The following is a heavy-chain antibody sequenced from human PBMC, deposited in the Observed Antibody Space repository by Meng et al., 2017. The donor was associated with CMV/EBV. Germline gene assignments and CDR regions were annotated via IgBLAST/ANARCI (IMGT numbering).Heavy chain of an antibody. J-gene: IGHJ4*02. CDR2: ISSSSSYI. Sequence: GESLKIACAASGFTFSSYSMNWVRQAPGKGLEWVSSISSSSSYIYYADSVKGRFTISRDNAKNSLYLQMNSLRAEDTAVYYCARDEGGGIGWGQGTLVTVSS. D-gene: IGHD2-15*01. CDR3: ARDEGGGIG. CDR1: GFTFSSYS. V-gene: IGHV3-21*01.